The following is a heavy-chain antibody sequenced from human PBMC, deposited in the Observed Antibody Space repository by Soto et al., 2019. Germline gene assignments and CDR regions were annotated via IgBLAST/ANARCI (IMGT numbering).Heavy chain of an antibody. CDR2: ISYDESNK. D-gene: IGHD6-19*01. J-gene: IGHJ4*02. CDR3: ARTTAVACTPDFDY. V-gene: IGHV3-30-3*01. CDR1: GFTFSSFS. Sequence: QVQLVESGGGVVQPGRSLRLSCAASGFTFSSFSLHWVRQAPGKGLEWLALISYDESNKYNADSVKGRFTISRDNSKNTLYLQLNSLRPEDTAVYYCARTTAVACTPDFDYWGQGTLVTVSS.